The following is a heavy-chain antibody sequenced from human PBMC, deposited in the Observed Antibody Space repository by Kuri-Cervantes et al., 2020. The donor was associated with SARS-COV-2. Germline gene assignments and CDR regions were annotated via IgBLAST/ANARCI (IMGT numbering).Heavy chain of an antibody. CDR3: AKVEGYYDSSGYSN. Sequence: LSLTCAASGFTFSSYWMSWARQAPGKGLEWVSAISGSGGSTYYADSVKGRFTISRDNSKNTLYLQMNSLRAEDTAVYYCAKVEGYYDSSGYSNWGQGTLVTVSS. D-gene: IGHD3-22*01. J-gene: IGHJ4*02. CDR2: ISGSGGST. V-gene: IGHV3-23*01. CDR1: GFTFSSYW.